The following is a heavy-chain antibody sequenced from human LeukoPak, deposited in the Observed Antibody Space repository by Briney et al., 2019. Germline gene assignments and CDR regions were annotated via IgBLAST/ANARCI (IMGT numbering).Heavy chain of an antibody. J-gene: IGHJ5*02. CDR2: ISAYNGNT. CDR1: GYTFTSYG. V-gene: IGHV1-18*01. Sequence: AAVKVSCKASGYTFTSYGISWVRQAPGQGLEGMGWISAYNGNTNYAQKLQGRVTMTTETSTSTAYMELRSLRSDDAAVYYCARDLTFDGSCWFDPWGQGTLVTVSS. D-gene: IGHD3-9*01. CDR3: ARDLTFDGSCWFDP.